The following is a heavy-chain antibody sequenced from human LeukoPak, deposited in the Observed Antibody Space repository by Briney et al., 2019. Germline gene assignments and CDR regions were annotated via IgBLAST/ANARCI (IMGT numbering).Heavy chain of an antibody. V-gene: IGHV4-39*01. CDR1: GGSISSSSCY. CDR3: ARGPRGITMVRGVPFDP. CDR2: IYYSGST. Sequence: SETLSLTCTVSGGSISSSSCYWGWIRQPPGKGLEWIGSIYYSGSTYYNPSLKSRVTISVDTSKNQFSLKLGSVTAADTAVYYCARGPRGITMVRGVPFDPWGQGTLVTVSS. J-gene: IGHJ5*02. D-gene: IGHD3-10*01.